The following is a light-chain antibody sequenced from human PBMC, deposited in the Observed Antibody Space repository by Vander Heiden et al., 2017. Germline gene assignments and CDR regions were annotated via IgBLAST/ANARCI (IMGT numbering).Light chain of an antibody. Sequence: ESALTQSPGTLSLSPGERASLSCRASQSVSSSRLAWYQHKLGQAPRLLIYSTSSRATGIPDRFSGSGSGTDFTLTISRLEAEDFAVYYCQQYGDLLNYTFGQGTKLEIK. CDR3: QQYGDLLNYT. CDR1: QSVSSSR. V-gene: IGKV3-20*01. J-gene: IGKJ2*01. CDR2: STS.